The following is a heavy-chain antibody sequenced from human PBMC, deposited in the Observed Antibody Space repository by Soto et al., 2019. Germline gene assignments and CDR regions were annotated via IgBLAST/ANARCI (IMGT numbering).Heavy chain of an antibody. V-gene: IGHV4-39*01. J-gene: IGHJ4*02. Sequence: SETLSLTCTVSGGSIGSSDYYWGWIRQPPEKGLEWIGNINYLGTTYYNPSLRSRVTISADTSKNQFSLQLDSLTPEDTAVYYCARDPPDFYSAFDCWGQGTLVTVSS. CDR2: INYLGTT. CDR1: GGSIGSSDYY. CDR3: ARDPPDFYSAFDC. D-gene: IGHD4-4*01.